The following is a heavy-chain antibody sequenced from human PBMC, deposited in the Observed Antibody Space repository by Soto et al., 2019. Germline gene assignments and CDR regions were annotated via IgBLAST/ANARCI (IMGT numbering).Heavy chain of an antibody. CDR3: AVSGYGLDY. CDR1: GGSISSYY. V-gene: IGHV4-59*01. CDR2: IYYSGST. J-gene: IGHJ4*02. D-gene: IGHD5-12*01. Sequence: SETLSLTCTVSGGSISSYYWSWIRQPPGKGLEWIGYIYYSGSTNYNPSLKSRVTISVDTSKNQFSLKLSSVTAADTAVYYCAVSGYGLDYWGQGTLVTVSS.